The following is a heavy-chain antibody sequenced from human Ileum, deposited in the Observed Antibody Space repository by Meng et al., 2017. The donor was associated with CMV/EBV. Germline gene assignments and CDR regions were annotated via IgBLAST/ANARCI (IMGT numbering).Heavy chain of an antibody. CDR3: AREGGGWYFDS. CDR1: GDSLSTGDYY. J-gene: IGHJ4*02. CDR2: IYYGGST. Sequence: QLQLQGSGPGLANTSQALSLTCTGSGDSLSTGDYYWSWFRQPPGKGPGWIGYIYYGGSTLYNPSLKRPVTISLDKSKNQFSLRLRSVTAADTAVYFCAREGGGWYFDSWGQGTLVTVSS. V-gene: IGHV4-30-4*01. D-gene: IGHD6-19*01.